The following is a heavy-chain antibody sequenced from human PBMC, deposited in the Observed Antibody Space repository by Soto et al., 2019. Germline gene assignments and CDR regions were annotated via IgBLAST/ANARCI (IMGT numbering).Heavy chain of an antibody. J-gene: IGHJ5*02. CDR1: GGSISSYY. V-gene: IGHV4-59*08. CDR3: ARQVGWTDYDILTGYYSLASWFDP. CDR2: IYYSGST. Sequence: PSETLSLTCTVSGGSISSYYRSWIRQPPGKGLEWIGFIYYSGSTNYNPSLKSRVTISVDTSKNQFSLKLSSVTAADTAVYYFARQVGWTDYDILTGYYSLASWFDPWGQGTLVTVSS. D-gene: IGHD3-9*01.